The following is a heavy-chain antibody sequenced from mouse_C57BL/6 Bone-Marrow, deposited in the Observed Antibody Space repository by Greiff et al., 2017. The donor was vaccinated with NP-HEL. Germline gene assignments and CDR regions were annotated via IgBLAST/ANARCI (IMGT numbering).Heavy chain of an antibody. J-gene: IGHJ1*03. Sequence: EVQLVESGGGLVQPGGSLSLSCAASGFTFTDYYMSWVRQPPGKALEWLGFIRNKANGYTTEYSASVKGRFTISRDNSQSILYLQMNALRAEDSATYYCERYDDGYFYWYFDVWGTGTTVTVSS. CDR2: IRNKANGYTT. V-gene: IGHV7-3*01. CDR3: ERYDDGYFYWYFDV. CDR1: GFTFTDYY. D-gene: IGHD2-3*01.